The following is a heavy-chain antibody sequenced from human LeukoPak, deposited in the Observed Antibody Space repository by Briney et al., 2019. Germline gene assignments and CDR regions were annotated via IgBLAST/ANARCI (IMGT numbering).Heavy chain of an antibody. CDR3: ARTSRHFYGSGSNLTPWPADMDV. V-gene: IGHV4-59*01. J-gene: IGHJ6*02. D-gene: IGHD3-10*01. Sequence: SETLSLTCTVSGGSINSYYWIWIRQPPGKGLEWIGYIYYSGSTHYNPSLNSRVTISMATSKNHFSLKLSSVTAADTAIYYCARTSRHFYGSGSNLTPWPADMDVWGQGTKVTVSS. CDR1: GGSINSYY. CDR2: IYYSGST.